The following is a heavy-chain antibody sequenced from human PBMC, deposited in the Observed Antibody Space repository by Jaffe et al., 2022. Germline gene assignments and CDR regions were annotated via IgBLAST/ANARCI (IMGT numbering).Heavy chain of an antibody. CDR3: ARESKFGYFDWLGGGYYYYMDV. CDR2: ISSSGSTI. V-gene: IGHV3-48*03. Sequence: EVQLVESGGGLVQPGGSLRLSCAASGFTFSSYEMNWVRQAPGKGLEWVSYISSSGSTIYYADSVKGRFTISRDNAKNSLYLQMNSLRAEDTAVYYCARESKFGYFDWLGGGYYYYMDVWGKGTTVTVSS. D-gene: IGHD3-9*01. CDR1: GFTFSSYE. J-gene: IGHJ6*03.